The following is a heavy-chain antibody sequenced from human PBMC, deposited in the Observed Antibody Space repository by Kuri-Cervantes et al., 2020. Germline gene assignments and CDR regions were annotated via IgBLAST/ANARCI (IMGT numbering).Heavy chain of an antibody. CDR1: GGSISSGSYY. D-gene: IGHD1-26*01. Sequence: SETLSLTCTVSGGSISSGSYYWSWIRQPAGKGLEWIGRIYTSGSTNYNPSLKSRVTISVDTSKNQFSLKLTSVTAADTAVYYCALIVGATTRVVDYWGQGTLVTVSS. V-gene: IGHV4-61*02. CDR2: IYTSGST. CDR3: ALIVGATTRVVDY. J-gene: IGHJ4*02.